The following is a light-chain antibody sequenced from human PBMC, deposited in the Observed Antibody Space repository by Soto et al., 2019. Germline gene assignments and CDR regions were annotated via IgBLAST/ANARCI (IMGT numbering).Light chain of an antibody. Sequence: QSALTQPPSASGSPGQSVTISCTGTSSDVGAYNYVSWYQQYPGKAPKLMIYEVSKRPSGVPDRFSGSKSGKTASLTVSGLQPEDEADYYCTSYAGRNILVFGGGTKVTVL. J-gene: IGLJ3*02. V-gene: IGLV2-8*01. CDR1: SSDVGAYNY. CDR3: TSYAGRNILV. CDR2: EVS.